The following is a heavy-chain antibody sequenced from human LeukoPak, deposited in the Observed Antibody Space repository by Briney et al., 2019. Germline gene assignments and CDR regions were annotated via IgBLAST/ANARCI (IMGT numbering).Heavy chain of an antibody. J-gene: IGHJ4*02. CDR1: GYTFTDYY. Sequence: ASVKVSCKASGYTFTDYYIHWVRQAPGQGLEWVGWVNPNSGDTYYAQKFQGRVTMTRDASISTAYIELSRLRSDDTAVYYCARGRRILVGDTNAGDFFDYWGQGTLVTVSS. CDR2: VNPNSGDT. D-gene: IGHD1-26*01. V-gene: IGHV1-2*02. CDR3: ARGRRILVGDTNAGDFFDY.